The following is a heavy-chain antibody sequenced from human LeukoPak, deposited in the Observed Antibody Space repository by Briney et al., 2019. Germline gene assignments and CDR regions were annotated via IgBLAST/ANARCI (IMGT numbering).Heavy chain of an antibody. D-gene: IGHD4-17*01. CDR1: GYAFASYW. Sequence: GESLKISCRVSGYAFASYWIGWVRQVPGKGLEWMGIIYPADSETKSSPSFQGQVTISADKSISTAYLQWSSLKASDTAMYYCARTYGDYVNYCGQGTLVTVSS. CDR3: ARTYGDYVNY. V-gene: IGHV5-51*01. CDR2: IYPADSET. J-gene: IGHJ4*02.